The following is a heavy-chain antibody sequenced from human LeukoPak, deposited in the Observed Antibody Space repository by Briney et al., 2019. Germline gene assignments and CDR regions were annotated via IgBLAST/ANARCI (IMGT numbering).Heavy chain of an antibody. CDR3: ARESPIAAAGTRYYYYGMDV. Sequence: ASVKVSCKASGYTFTSYAMHWVRQAPGQRLEWMGWINAGNGNTKYSQKFQGRVTITRDTSASIAYMVLSSLRSEDTAVYYCARESPIAAAGTRYYYYGMDVWGKGTTVTVSS. CDR2: INAGNGNT. D-gene: IGHD6-13*01. J-gene: IGHJ6*04. CDR1: GYTFTSYA. V-gene: IGHV1-3*01.